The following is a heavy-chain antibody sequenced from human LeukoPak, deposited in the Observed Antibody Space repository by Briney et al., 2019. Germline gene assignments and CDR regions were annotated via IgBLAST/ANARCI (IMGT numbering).Heavy chain of an antibody. D-gene: IGHD2-2*01. J-gene: IGHJ3*02. CDR1: GFTFSNYA. CDR2: IRYDGSNK. CDR3: AKGRSSTTSLAAFDI. V-gene: IGHV3-30*02. Sequence: GGSLRLSCAASGFTFSNYAMHWVRQDPGKGLEWVAFIRYDGSNKYYGDSVEGRFTISRDNSKNTVYVQMNSLRPEDTAVYFCAKGRSSTTSLAAFDIWGQGTVVTVSS.